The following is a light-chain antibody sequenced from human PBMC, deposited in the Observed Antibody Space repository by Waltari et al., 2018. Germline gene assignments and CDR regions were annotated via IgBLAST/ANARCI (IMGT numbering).Light chain of an antibody. CDR1: NSDVGGHDH. CDR2: NVN. Sequence: QSALTQPASVSGSPGQSVTISCIGTNSDVGGHDHVSWYQHHPGKAPKLLIHNVNKRPSGISNRFSGSKSRNTASLAISGLQAEDEANYYCNSFTSSTTWVFGGGTTLTIL. V-gene: IGLV2-14*03. CDR3: NSFTSSTTWV. J-gene: IGLJ3*02.